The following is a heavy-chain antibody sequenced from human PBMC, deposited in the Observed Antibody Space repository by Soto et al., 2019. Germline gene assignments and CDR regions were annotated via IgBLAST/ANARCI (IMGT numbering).Heavy chain of an antibody. J-gene: IGHJ6*03. CDR3: AKAETYYDILTGYKYYYMDV. D-gene: IGHD3-9*01. V-gene: IGHV3-23*01. Sequence: EVQLLESGGGLVQPGGSLRLSCAASGFTFSSYAMSWVRQAPGQGLEWVSAISGSGGSTYYADSVKGRFTISRDNSKNTLYLQMNSLRAEDTAVYYCAKAETYYDILTGYKYYYMDVWGTGTTVTVSS. CDR1: GFTFSSYA. CDR2: ISGSGGST.